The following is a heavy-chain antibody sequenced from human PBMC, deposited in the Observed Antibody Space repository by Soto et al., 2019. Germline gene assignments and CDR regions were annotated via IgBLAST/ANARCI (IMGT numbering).Heavy chain of an antibody. V-gene: IGHV1-18*01. CDR3: ARDLPPVDY. CDR1: GYTFTSYA. J-gene: IGHJ4*02. Sequence: QVQLVQSGAEVKKPGASVKVSCKASGYTFTSYAISWVRQAPGQGLEWMGWISAYNGNTNYAQKLQGRVTMTTDTPTSTDYRELRSLSSDDTAVYYCARDLPPVDYWGQGTLVTVSS. CDR2: ISAYNGNT.